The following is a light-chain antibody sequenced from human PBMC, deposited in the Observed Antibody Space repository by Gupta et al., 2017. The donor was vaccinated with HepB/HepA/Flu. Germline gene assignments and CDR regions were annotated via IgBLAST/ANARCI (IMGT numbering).Light chain of an antibody. J-gene: IGKJ1*01. CDR2: AAS. Sequence: DIQMTQSPSSLSASVGDRVTITCRASQSISSYLNWYQQKPGKAPKLLIYAASSLQSGVPSRFSGSGYGTDFTLTISSRQPEDFAAYYCQQSDSTPPWTFGQGTKVEIK. V-gene: IGKV1-39*01. CDR1: QSISSY. CDR3: QQSDSTPPWT.